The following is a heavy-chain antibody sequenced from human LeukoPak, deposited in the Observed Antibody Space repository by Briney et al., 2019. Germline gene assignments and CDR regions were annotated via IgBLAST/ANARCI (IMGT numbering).Heavy chain of an antibody. CDR3: ARGDFRWEMATTIAFDI. D-gene: IGHD5-24*01. CDR2: ISYAGSNE. Sequence: GRFLRLSCAPSGFTFRNYAMHWVRQAPPKGLEWVAVISYAGSNEHYADSVKGRFTISRDNSKNTLFLQMNSLRAEDTAVYYCARGDFRWEMATTIAFDIWGQGTMVTVSS. V-gene: IGHV3-30*04. CDR1: GFTFRNYA. J-gene: IGHJ3*02.